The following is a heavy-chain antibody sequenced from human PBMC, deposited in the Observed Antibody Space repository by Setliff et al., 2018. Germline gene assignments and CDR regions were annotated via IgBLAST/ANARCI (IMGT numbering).Heavy chain of an antibody. CDR1: GFTFGDFA. CDR3: ANAYNYGYAHYYYGMDV. Sequence: PGGSLRLSCSASGFTFGDFAMTWVRQAPGKGLEWVSGIGGRGISTYYADSVKGRFIISRDNSENTLYLQMNSLRAEDTSIYYCANAYNYGYAHYYYGMDVWGQGTTVTVSS. V-gene: IGHV3-23*01. D-gene: IGHD5-18*01. J-gene: IGHJ6*02. CDR2: IGGRGIST.